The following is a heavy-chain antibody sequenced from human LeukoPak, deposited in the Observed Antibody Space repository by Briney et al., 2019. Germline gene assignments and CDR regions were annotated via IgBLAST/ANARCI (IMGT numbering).Heavy chain of an antibody. CDR2: ISGSGGST. D-gene: IGHD3-22*01. V-gene: IGHV3-23*01. CDR1: GFTFSSYA. Sequence: GGSLRLSCAASGFTFSSYAMSWVRQAPGKGLEWISAISGSGGSTYYADSVKGRFTISRDNAKKSLFLQMDSLRAEDTAVYFCVRNRYGYGSGGYFPEHFHHWGQGTLVTVAS. J-gene: IGHJ1*01. CDR3: VRNRYGYGSGGYFPEHFHH.